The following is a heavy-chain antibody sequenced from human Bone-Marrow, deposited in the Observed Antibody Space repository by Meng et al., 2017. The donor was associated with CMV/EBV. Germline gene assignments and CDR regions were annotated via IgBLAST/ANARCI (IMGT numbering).Heavy chain of an antibody. CDR3: ARDRYCSSTSCYFGFGY. J-gene: IGHJ4*02. CDR1: GYTFTGYY. D-gene: IGHD2-2*01. Sequence: ASVKVSCKASGYTFTGYYMHWVRQAPGQGLEWMGWINPNSGGTNYAQKFQGRVTMTRDTSISTAYMELSRLRSDDTAVYYCARDRYCSSTSCYFGFGYWGQGTLVTVYS. V-gene: IGHV1-2*02. CDR2: INPNSGGT.